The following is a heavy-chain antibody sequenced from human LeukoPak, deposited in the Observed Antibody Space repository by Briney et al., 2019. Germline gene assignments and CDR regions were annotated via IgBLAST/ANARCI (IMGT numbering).Heavy chain of an antibody. CDR3: ARESAVTTRGLDY. CDR1: GGSISNYY. V-gene: IGHV4-4*07. D-gene: IGHD4-17*01. J-gene: IGHJ4*02. Sequence: PSETLSLTCTVSGGSISNYYWTWIRQPAGKGLEWIGRFYTSGNTNYNPSLKSRVTMSVDTSKNQFSLRLNSVTAADTAVYFCARESAVTTRGLDYWGQGTLVTVSS. CDR2: FYTSGNT.